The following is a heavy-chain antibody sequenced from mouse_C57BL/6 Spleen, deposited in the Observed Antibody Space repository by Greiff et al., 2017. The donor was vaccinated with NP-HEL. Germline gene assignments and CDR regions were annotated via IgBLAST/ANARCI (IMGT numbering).Heavy chain of an antibody. CDR2: IRNKANGYTT. CDR1: GFTFTDYY. CDR3: ARYKAGTSGYYYAIDY. V-gene: IGHV7-3*01. Sequence: EVKLVESGGGLVQPGGSLSLSCAASGFTFTDYYMSWDRQPPGKALEWLGFIRNKANGYTTEYSASVKGRFTISRDNSQSILYLQMNALRAEDSATYYCARYKAGTSGYYYAIDYWGQGTSVTVSS. D-gene: IGHD2-14*01. J-gene: IGHJ4*01.